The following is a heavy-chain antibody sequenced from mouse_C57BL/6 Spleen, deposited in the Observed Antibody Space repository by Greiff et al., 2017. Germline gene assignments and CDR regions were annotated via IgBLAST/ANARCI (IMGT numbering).Heavy chain of an antibody. CDR1: GYAFSSSW. CDR2: IYPGDGDT. D-gene: IGHD2-5*01. Sequence: QVQLQQSGPELVKPGASVKISCKASGYAFSSSWMNWVKQRPGKGLEWIGRIYPGDGDTNYNGKFKGKATLTADKSSSTAYMQLSSLTSEDSAVYFCARIYSNYDYWGQGTLVTVSA. V-gene: IGHV1-82*01. J-gene: IGHJ3*01. CDR3: ARIYSNYDY.